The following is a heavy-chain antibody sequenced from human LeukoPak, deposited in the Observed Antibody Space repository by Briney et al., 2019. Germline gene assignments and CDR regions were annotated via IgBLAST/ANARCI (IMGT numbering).Heavy chain of an antibody. CDR1: GFTFSDYY. CDR2: ISSSGSTT. D-gene: IGHD3-22*01. V-gene: IGHV3-11*01. CDR3: ARETTTLGYYYDSSGYVTL. J-gene: IGHJ4*02. Sequence: GGSLRLSCAASGFTFSDYYMSWIRQAPGKGLEWVSYISSSGSTTYYADSVKGRFTISRDNAKNSLYLQMNSLRAEDTAVYYRARETTTLGYYYDSSGYVTLWGQGTLVTVSS.